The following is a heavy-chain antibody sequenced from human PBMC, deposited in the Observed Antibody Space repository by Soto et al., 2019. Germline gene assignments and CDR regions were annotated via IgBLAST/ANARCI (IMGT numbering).Heavy chain of an antibody. CDR1: GSTFTSSA. CDR2: IAVGSGNT. CDR3: AAGSLLWFGELLVAPSYYYGMDV. D-gene: IGHD3-10*01. J-gene: IGHJ6*02. V-gene: IGHV1-58*01. Sequence: ASVKVSCKASGSTFTSSAVQWVRQARGQRLEWIGRIAVGSGNTDYAQKFHERVTITRDMSTTTAYMELSSLRSEDTAVYYCAAGSLLWFGELLVAPSYYYGMDVWGQGTTVTAP.